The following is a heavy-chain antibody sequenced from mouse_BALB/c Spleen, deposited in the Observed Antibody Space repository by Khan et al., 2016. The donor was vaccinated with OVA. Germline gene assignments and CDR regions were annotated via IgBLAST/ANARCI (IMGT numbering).Heavy chain of an antibody. Sequence: VQLKESGPGLVKPSQSLSLTCTVTGYSITSGYAWNWLRQFPGNKLEWMGYISYSGVTSYTPSLKSRISITRDTSKNQFFLQLTSVTTEDTATYYCARGNYYGYYFDYWGQGTTLTVSS. D-gene: IGHD1-1*01. J-gene: IGHJ2*01. V-gene: IGHV3-2*02. CDR1: GYSITSGYA. CDR3: ARGNYYGYYFDY. CDR2: ISYSGVT.